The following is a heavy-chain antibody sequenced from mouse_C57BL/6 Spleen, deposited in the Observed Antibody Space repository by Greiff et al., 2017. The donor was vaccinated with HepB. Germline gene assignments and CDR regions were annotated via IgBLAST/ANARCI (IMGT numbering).Heavy chain of an antibody. Sequence: VQLQQPGAELVMPGASVKLSCKASGYTFTSYWMHWVKQRPGQGLEWIGEIDPSDSYTNYNQKFKGKSTLTVDKSSSTAYMQLSSLTSEDSAVYDCARRGAVSFDYWGQGTTLTVSS. J-gene: IGHJ2*01. D-gene: IGHD6-1*01. V-gene: IGHV1-69*01. CDR2: IDPSDSYT. CDR1: GYTFTSYW. CDR3: ARRGAVSFDY.